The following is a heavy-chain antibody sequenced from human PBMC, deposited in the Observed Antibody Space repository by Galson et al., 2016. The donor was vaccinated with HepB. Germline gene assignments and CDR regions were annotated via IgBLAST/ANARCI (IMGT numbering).Heavy chain of an antibody. D-gene: IGHD3-3*01. CDR3: ARGTTTTFGVVTHYNWFDA. J-gene: IGHJ5*02. Sequence: TLSLTCSVSSGSISSGTTYWSWIRQHPEKGLEWIGAIFDSGSAYYNPSLRSRVIISADTSKNQFSLKLSSVTAADTAVYYCARGTTTTFGVVTHYNWFDAWGQGTLVTISS. CDR2: IFDSGSA. CDR1: SGSISSGTTY. V-gene: IGHV4-31*03.